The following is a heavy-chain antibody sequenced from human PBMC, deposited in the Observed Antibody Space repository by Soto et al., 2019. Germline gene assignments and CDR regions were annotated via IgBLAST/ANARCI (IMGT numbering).Heavy chain of an antibody. V-gene: IGHV4-59*08. CDR3: ARQGSVVRGVIPYYYYGMDV. J-gene: IGHJ6*02. CDR1: GGSISSYY. CDR2: IYYSGST. D-gene: IGHD3-10*01. Sequence: PSETLSLTCTVSGGSISSYYWSWIRQPPGKGLEWIGYIYYSGSTNYNPSLKSRVTISVDTSKNQFSLKLSSVTAADTAVYYCARQGSVVRGVIPYYYYGMDVWGQGTTVTVLL.